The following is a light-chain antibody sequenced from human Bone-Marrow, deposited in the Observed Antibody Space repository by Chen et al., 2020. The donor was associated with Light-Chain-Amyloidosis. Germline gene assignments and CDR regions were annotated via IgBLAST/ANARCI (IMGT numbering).Light chain of an antibody. V-gene: IGLV3-21*02. CDR2: DDS. CDR3: QVWDRSSDRPV. CDR1: NIGSTS. Sequence: SYVLTQPSSVSVAPGQTATIACGGNNIGSTSVHWYQQTPGQAPLLVVYDDSYRPSGIPGRLSGSNSGNTATLTISRVEAGDEADYYCQVWDRSSDRPVFGGGTKLTVL. J-gene: IGLJ3*02.